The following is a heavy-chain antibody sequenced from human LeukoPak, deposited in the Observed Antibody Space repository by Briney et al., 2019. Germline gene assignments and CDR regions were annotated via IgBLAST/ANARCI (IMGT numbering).Heavy chain of an antibody. D-gene: IGHD2-2*01. CDR3: VHVPVSAQWYFAL. V-gene: IGHV3-23*01. J-gene: IGHJ2*01. CDR1: GFSVSNYV. CDR2: ISASSINT. Sequence: GGSLRLSCAASGFSVSNYVMNWVCQAPGKGLEWVSGISASSINTYYAESVKGRFTISRDISMNTLNLQKNTLRAEDTAVYYCVHVPVSAQWYFALWGRGTLVTVSS.